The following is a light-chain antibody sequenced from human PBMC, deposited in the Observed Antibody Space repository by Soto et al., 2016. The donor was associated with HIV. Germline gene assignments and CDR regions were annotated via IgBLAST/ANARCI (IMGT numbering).Light chain of an antibody. J-gene: IGLJ3*02. CDR2: DDS. CDR3: QVWDNYIDHPWM. V-gene: IGLV3-21*03. CDR1: NIGSKN. Sequence: SYELTQPPSVSVAPGKMARITCGGNNIGSKNVHWYQQKPGQAPVLVVYDDSDRPSGIPERFSGSNSGNTATLTISRVEAGDEADYYCQVWDNYIDHPWMFGGGTKLTVL.